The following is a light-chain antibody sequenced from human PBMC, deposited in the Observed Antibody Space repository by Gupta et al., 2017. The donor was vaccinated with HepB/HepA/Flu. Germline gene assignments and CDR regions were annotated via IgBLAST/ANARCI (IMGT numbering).Light chain of an antibody. CDR3: QQYYSNPL. V-gene: IGKV4-1*01. J-gene: IGKJ1*01. CDR1: QSVLYSSNNKNY. Sequence: DIVMTQSPDSLAVSLGERATINCKSSQSVLYSSNNKNYLAWYQQKPGQPPKLLIYWASTRESGVTDRFSGSGSGTDFTLTSRSLQAEDVEGYYCQQYYSNPLFGKVTKVEIK. CDR2: WAS.